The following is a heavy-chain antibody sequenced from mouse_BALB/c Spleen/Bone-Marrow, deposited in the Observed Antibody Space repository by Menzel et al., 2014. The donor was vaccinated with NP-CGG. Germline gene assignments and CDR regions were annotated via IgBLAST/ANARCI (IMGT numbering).Heavy chain of an antibody. J-gene: IGHJ3*01. Sequence: VQLQQSGAELMKTGASVKISCKATGYTFSSYWIEWVKQRPGHGLEWTGEILPGSGSTNYNEKLKGKATFTADTSSNTAYMQLSSLTSEDSAVYYCARERGYWGQGTLVTVSA. CDR3: ARERGY. CDR1: GYTFSSYW. CDR2: ILPGSGST. V-gene: IGHV1-9*01.